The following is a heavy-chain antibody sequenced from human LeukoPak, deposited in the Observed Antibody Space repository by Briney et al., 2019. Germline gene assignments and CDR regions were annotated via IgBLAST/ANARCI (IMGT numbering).Heavy chain of an antibody. V-gene: IGHV4-30-4*01. CDR3: ARGRFLCSSTSCYDWFDP. J-gene: IGHJ5*02. D-gene: IGHD2-2*01. CDR2: IYYSGSI. CDR1: GGSISSGDYY. Sequence: ASETLSLTCTVSGGSISSGDYYWSWIRQPPGKGLEWIGYIYYSGSIYYNPSLKSRVTISVDTSKNQFSLKLSSVTAADTAVYYCARGRFLCSSTSCYDWFDPWGQGTLVTVSS.